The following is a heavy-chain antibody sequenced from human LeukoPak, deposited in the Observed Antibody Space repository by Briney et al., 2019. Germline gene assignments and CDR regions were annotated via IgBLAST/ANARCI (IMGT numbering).Heavy chain of an antibody. D-gene: IGHD4-23*01. CDR1: GYTFTSYY. V-gene: IGHV1-46*01. CDR3: ARGSRVYGGNLVIDY. J-gene: IGHJ4*02. Sequence: ASVKVSCKASGYTFTSYYMHWVRQAPGQGLEWMGTINPSGGSTSYAQKFQGRVTMTRDMSTSTVYMELSSLRSEDTAVYYCARGSRVYGGNLVIDYWGQGTLVTVSS. CDR2: INPSGGST.